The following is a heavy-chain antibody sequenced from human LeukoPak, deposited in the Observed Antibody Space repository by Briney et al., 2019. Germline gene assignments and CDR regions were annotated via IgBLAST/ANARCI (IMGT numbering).Heavy chain of an antibody. Sequence: PGRSLRLSCAASGFTFSSYAMHWVRQAPGKGLEWVAVISYDGSNKYYADSVKGRFTISRDNSKNTLCLQMNSLRAEDTAVYYCASSYSSSWNYYYYMDVWGKGTTVTVSS. V-gene: IGHV3-30*01. J-gene: IGHJ6*03. CDR2: ISYDGSNK. CDR1: GFTFSSYA. D-gene: IGHD6-13*01. CDR3: ASSYSSSWNYYYYMDV.